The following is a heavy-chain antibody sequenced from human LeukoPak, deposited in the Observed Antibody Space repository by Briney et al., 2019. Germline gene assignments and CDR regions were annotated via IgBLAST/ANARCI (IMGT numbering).Heavy chain of an antibody. CDR3: ARCGRYDYVWGSLSTRLDFDY. D-gene: IGHD3-16*01. CDR2: ISAYNGNT. Sequence: ASVKVSCKASGYTFTSYGISWVRQAPGQGLEWMGWISAYNGNTNYAQKFQGRVTMTRDTSISTAYMELSRLRSDDTAVYYCARCGRYDYVWGSLSTRLDFDYWGQGTLVTVSS. V-gene: IGHV1-18*01. CDR1: GYTFTSYG. J-gene: IGHJ4*02.